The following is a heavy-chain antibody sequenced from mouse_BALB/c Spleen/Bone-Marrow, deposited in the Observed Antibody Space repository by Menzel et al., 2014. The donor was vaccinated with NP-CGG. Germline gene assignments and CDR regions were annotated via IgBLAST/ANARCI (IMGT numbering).Heavy chain of an antibody. D-gene: IGHD2-3*01. CDR1: GYTFTSYI. CDR3: ARRWLPYAMDY. Sequence: VQLQQSGPELVKPGASVKMSCKASGYTFTSYIMHWVKQKPGQGLEWIGYINPYNDGTKYNEKFKGKATLTSDKSSSTAYMELSSLTSEGSAVYCCARRWLPYAMDYWVQGTSVTVSS. J-gene: IGHJ4*01. V-gene: IGHV1-14*01. CDR2: INPYNDGT.